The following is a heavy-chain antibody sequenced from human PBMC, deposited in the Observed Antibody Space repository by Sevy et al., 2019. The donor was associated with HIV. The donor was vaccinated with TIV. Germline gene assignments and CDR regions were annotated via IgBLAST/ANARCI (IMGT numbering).Heavy chain of an antibody. CDR3: ARGFIAVAGTAPGRYFDY. Sequence: SETLSLTCTVSGGSISSYYWSWIRQPPGKGLEWIGYIYYSGSTNYNPSLKSRVTISVDTSKNQFSLKLSSVTAADTAVYYCARGFIAVAGTAPGRYFDYWGQGTLVTVSS. D-gene: IGHD6-19*01. CDR2: IYYSGST. J-gene: IGHJ4*02. CDR1: GGSISSYY. V-gene: IGHV4-59*01.